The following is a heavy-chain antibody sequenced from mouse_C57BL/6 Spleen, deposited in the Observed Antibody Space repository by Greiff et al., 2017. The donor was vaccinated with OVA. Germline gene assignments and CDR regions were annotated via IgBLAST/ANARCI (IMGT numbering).Heavy chain of an antibody. V-gene: IGHV1-15*01. D-gene: IGHD2-1*01. CDR3: TREDGNSFDY. Sequence: VKLVESGAELVRPGASVTLSCKASGYTFTDYEMHWVKQTPVHGLEWIGAIDPETGGTAYNQKFKGKAILTADKSSSTAYMELRSLTSEDSAVYYCTREDGNSFDYWGQGTTLTVSS. CDR1: GYTFTDYE. J-gene: IGHJ2*01. CDR2: IDPETGGT.